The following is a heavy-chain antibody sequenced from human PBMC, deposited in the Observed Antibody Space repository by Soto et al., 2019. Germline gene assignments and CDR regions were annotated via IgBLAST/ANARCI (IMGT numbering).Heavy chain of an antibody. V-gene: IGHV4-39*02. J-gene: IGHJ5*02. D-gene: IGHD3-3*01. CDR2: IYYSGST. Sequence: QLQLQESGPGLVKPSETLSLTCTVSVGSISSSSYYWGWIRQPPGKGLEWIGSIYYSGSTYYNPSLKSRVTISVDTSKNQFSLKLSSVTAADTAVYYCARDVTIFGVPPGWFDPWGQGTLVTVSS. CDR1: VGSISSSSYY. CDR3: ARDVTIFGVPPGWFDP.